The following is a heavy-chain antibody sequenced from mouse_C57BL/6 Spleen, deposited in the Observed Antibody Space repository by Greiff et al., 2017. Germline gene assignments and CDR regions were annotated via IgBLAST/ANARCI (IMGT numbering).Heavy chain of an antibody. CDR3: AFTTVMNFDY. D-gene: IGHD1-1*01. Sequence: VQLQQPGAELVMPGASVKLSCKASGYTFTSYWMHWVKQRPGQGLEWIGEIDPSDSYTNYNQKFKGKSTWTVDKSSGTAYMQLSSLTSEDSAVYYCAFTTVMNFDYWGQGTTLTVSS. CDR2: IDPSDSYT. V-gene: IGHV1-69*01. J-gene: IGHJ2*01. CDR1: GYTFTSYW.